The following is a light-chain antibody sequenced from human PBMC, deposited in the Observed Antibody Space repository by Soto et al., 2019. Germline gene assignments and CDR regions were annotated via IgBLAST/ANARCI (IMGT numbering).Light chain of an antibody. Sequence: EIVLTQSPVTLSLSPGERATPSCRASQTVSNQLAWYQQKPGQAPRLLIYDASRRVTGIPARFSGSGSGTDFTLTLSSLEPEDFAVYYCQQRAGSSTFGQGTRLEIK. CDR1: QTVSNQ. CDR3: QQRAGSST. J-gene: IGKJ5*01. CDR2: DAS. V-gene: IGKV3-11*01.